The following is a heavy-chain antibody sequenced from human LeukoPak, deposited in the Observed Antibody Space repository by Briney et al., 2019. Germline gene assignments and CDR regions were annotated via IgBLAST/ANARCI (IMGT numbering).Heavy chain of an antibody. J-gene: IGHJ6*02. CDR1: GGSFSGYY. CDR2: INHSGST. V-gene: IGHV4-34*01. D-gene: IGHD6-13*01. Sequence: SETLSLTCAVYGGSFSGYYWSWIRQPPGKGLEWIGEINHSGSTNYNPSLKSRVTISVDTSKNQFSLKLSSVTAADTAVYYCARSRHSSSWYYYYGMDVWGQGTTVAVSS. CDR3: ARSRHSSSWYYYYGMDV.